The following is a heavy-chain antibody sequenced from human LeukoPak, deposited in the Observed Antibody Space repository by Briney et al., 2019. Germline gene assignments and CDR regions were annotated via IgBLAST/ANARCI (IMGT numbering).Heavy chain of an antibody. J-gene: IGHJ4*02. CDR2: ISGSGGTT. CDR1: GFTFSSYG. CDR3: ASSGYTFPPLGFNY. D-gene: IGHD3-22*01. V-gene: IGHV3-23*01. Sequence: GGSLRLSCAASGFTFSSYGMSWVRQAPGTGLEWVSGISGSGGTTYYANSVKGRFTISRDNSKNTLYLQMNSLRAEDTAVYYCASSGYTFPPLGFNYWGQGTLVTVSS.